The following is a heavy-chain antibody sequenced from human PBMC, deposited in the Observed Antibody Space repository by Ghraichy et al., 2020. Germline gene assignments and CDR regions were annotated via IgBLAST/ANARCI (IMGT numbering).Heavy chain of an antibody. CDR3: AREGRDGYNYGPLGY. D-gene: IGHD5-24*01. CDR2: IKQDGSAQ. V-gene: IGHV3-7*01. Sequence: GSLRLSCAASGFTFSNSWMSWVRQAPGKGLEWVANIKQDGSAQYYVDSVEGRFTISRDNAKNSLYLQMNSLRAEDTAVYFCAREGRDGYNYGPLGYWGQGTLVTVSS. J-gene: IGHJ4*02. CDR1: GFTFSNSW.